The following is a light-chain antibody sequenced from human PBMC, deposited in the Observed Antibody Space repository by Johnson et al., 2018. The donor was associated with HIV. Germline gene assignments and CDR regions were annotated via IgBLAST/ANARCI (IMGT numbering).Light chain of an antibody. V-gene: IGLV1-51*02. CDR2: ENN. CDR3: GTWDSSLSAYI. J-gene: IGLJ1*01. Sequence: HSVLTQPPSVSAAPGQKVTISCSGSSSDMGNYAVSWYQQLPGTAPKLLIYENNKRPSGIPDRFSGSKSGTSDTLGITGLQTGDEADYYCGTWDSSLSAYIFVTGTKVTVV. CDR1: SSDMGNYA.